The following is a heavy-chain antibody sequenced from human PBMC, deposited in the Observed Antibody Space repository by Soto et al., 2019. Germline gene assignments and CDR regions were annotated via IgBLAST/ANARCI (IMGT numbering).Heavy chain of an antibody. D-gene: IGHD2-15*01. J-gene: IGHJ3*01. CDR2: IHPGGQTI. CDR3: ARRGSR. Sequence: EVHLVESGGGLVQPGGSLRLSCAASGFTFSSSEMYWVRQAPGKGLEWISYIHPGGQTIFYAESVKGRFTISRDNAKHSVYLQMNSLRAKDTAVYYCARRGSRWGRGTKVTVSS. V-gene: IGHV3-48*03. CDR1: GFTFSSSE.